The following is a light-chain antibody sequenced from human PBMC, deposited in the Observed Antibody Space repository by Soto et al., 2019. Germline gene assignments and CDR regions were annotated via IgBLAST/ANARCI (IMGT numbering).Light chain of an antibody. V-gene: IGKV1-13*02. CDR1: QDIRGA. CDR3: RQFNSYPIT. CDR2: DVS. Sequence: AIPVTQSPSSLSASVGDRVTITCRASQDIRGALAWYQQKPGKAPNLLIYDVSTLESGVPSRFSGSGSGTEFTLTIGSLQPEDFGTFYCRQFNSYPITFGHGTRLEIK. J-gene: IGKJ5*01.